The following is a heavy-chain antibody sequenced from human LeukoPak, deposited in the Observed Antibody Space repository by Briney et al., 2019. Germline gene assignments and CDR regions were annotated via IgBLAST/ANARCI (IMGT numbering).Heavy chain of an antibody. CDR1: GFNFKLSA. Sequence: TGGSLRLSCAASGFNFKLSAMSWGRQAPGKGLEWVALISGSGSRGSGIIGGNTYYADSVKGRFTISRDDPQNTVYLQMNSVRAEDTAIYFCAKGRCGDSSCWYFDAWAKGTRVTVSS. CDR2: ISGSGSRGSGIIGGNT. CDR3: AKGRCGDSSCWYFDA. D-gene: IGHD6-13*01. J-gene: IGHJ4*02. V-gene: IGHV3-23*01.